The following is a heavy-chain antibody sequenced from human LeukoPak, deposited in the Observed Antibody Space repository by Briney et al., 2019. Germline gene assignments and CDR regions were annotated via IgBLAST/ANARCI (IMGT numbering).Heavy chain of an antibody. CDR3: AKGIESSGSYYTGFDY. J-gene: IGHJ4*02. Sequence: GGSLRLSCAASGFTFSSYAMSWVRQAPGKGLEWVSGISGSGGSTYYADSMEGRFTISRDNSKNTLYLQMNSLRAEDTAVYYCAKGIESSGSYYTGFDYWGQGTLVTVSS. CDR2: ISGSGGST. CDR1: GFTFSSYA. V-gene: IGHV3-23*01. D-gene: IGHD1-26*01.